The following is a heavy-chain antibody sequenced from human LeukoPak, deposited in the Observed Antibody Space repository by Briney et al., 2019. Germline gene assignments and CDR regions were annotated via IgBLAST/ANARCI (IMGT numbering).Heavy chain of an antibody. D-gene: IGHD3-10*01. CDR3: ARLGSGSGPHWNVYYFDY. V-gene: IGHV4-59*08. CDR1: GGSISSYY. Sequence: SETLSLTCNVSGGSISSYYWSWIRQPPGKGLEWIGYLYYSGSAKYNPSVKSRVTMSVDTSKSQFSLKLSSVTAADTAVYYCARLGSGSGPHWNVYYFDYWGQGSLVTVSS. J-gene: IGHJ4*02. CDR2: LYYSGSA.